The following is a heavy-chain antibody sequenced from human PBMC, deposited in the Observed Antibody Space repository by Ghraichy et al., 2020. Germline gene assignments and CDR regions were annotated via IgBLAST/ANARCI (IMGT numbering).Heavy chain of an antibody. V-gene: IGHV4-34*01. J-gene: IGHJ1*01. Sequence: SETLSLTCAVYGGSFSGYYCSWILQPPGNGLEWIGEINHSGSTNYHPSLKSRVTISVDTSKNQVSLKLCSVTAADTAVYYCARATGPHTGRVRVGGQYFQHWGQGTLVTVSS. CDR2: INHSGST. D-gene: IGHD1-14*01. CDR3: ARATGPHTGRVRVGGQYFQH. CDR1: GGSFSGYY.